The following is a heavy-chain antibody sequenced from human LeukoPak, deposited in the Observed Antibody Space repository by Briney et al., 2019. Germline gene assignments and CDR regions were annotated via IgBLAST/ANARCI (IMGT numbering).Heavy chain of an antibody. CDR3: ARGNRDSSGFYYYYGLDV. CDR1: GFTFSSYE. J-gene: IGHJ6*02. Sequence: GGSLRLSCAASGFTFSSYEMNWVRQAPGKGLEWVSYISSSGSTIYYADSVKGRFTISRDNAKNSLYLQMNSLRAEDTAFYYCARGNRDSSGFYYYYGLDVWGQGTTVTVSS. D-gene: IGHD6-19*01. CDR2: ISSSGSTI. V-gene: IGHV3-48*03.